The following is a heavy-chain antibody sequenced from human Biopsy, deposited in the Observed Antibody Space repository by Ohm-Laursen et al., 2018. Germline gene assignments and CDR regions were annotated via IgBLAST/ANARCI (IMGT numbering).Heavy chain of an antibody. J-gene: IGHJ4*02. D-gene: IGHD3-22*01. CDR2: IITFFRTV. Sequence: SSVKVSCKVSGGTFSNSAISWVRQAPGQGLEWMGGIITFFRTVNYAQNFQGRLTITADEFTDTAYMELRSLRSEDTAVYYCATGYYYDSSGSYPSFDHWGPGTLVTVSS. V-gene: IGHV1-69*01. CDR1: GGTFSNSA. CDR3: ATGYYYDSSGSYPSFDH.